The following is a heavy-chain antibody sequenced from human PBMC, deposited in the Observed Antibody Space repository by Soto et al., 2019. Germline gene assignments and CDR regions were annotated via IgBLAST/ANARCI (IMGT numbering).Heavy chain of an antibody. CDR1: GGSISSGDYY. CDR3: ARGGGSYYDYVWGSYRPLHFDY. CDR2: IYYSGST. Sequence: SETLSLTCTVSGGSISSGDYYWSWIRQPPGKGLEWIGYIYYSGSTYYNPSLKSRVTISVDTSKNQFSLKLSSVTAADTAVYYCARGGGSYYDYVWGSYRPLHFDYWGQGTLVTVSS. V-gene: IGHV4-30-4*01. D-gene: IGHD3-16*02. J-gene: IGHJ4*02.